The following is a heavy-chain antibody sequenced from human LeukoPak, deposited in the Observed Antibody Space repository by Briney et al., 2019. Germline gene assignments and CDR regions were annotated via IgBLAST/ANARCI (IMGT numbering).Heavy chain of an antibody. Sequence: PSETLSLTCTVSGGSISSYYWSWIRQPAGKGLEWIGRIYTSGSTNYNPSFKSRVTMSVDTSKNQFSLRLSSVTAADTAVYYCATYCSSTNCLNDYWGQGTLVTVSS. CDR1: GGSISSYY. J-gene: IGHJ4*02. D-gene: IGHD2-2*01. CDR2: IYTSGST. CDR3: ATYCSSTNCLNDY. V-gene: IGHV4-4*07.